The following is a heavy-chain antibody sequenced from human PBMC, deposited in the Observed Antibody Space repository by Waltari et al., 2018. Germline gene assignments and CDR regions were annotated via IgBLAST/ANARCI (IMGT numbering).Heavy chain of an antibody. D-gene: IGHD3-10*01. CDR2: IYDSGAT. CDR1: GASVSDYY. V-gene: IGHV4-59*02. CDR3: TRGLFGRSWTPYY. J-gene: IGHJ4*02. Sequence: QVQLQESGPGLVRPSETLSLTCTVSGASVSDYYWNWIRLPPGKGLGWIGTIYDSGATYYNPSLKSRLTMLMDTSKNQFSLILESVTAADRGLYYCTRGLFGRSWTPYYWGQGTLVTVSS.